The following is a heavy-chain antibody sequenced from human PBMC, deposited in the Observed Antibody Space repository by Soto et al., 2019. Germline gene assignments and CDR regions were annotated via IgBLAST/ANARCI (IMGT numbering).Heavy chain of an antibody. CDR3: ARGGDGYNNDHYYYGMDV. CDR1: GFTFSSYS. Sequence: GGSLRLSCAASGFTFSSYSMNWVRQAPGKGLEWVSSISSSSSSIYYADSVKGRFTISRDNAKNSLYLQMNSLRAEDTAVYYCARGGDGYNNDHYYYGMDVWGQGTTVTVSS. V-gene: IGHV3-21*01. D-gene: IGHD4-4*01. J-gene: IGHJ6*02. CDR2: ISSSSSSI.